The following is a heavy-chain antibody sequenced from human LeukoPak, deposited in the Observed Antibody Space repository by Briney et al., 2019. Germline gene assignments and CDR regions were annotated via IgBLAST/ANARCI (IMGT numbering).Heavy chain of an antibody. V-gene: IGHV3-23*01. CDR1: GFTFSNYA. J-gene: IGHJ4*02. CDR3: AKDDRLLRFLH. D-gene: IGHD3-16*01. Sequence: PGGSLRLSCAVSGFTFSNYATNWVRQAPGKGLEWVSGIIGSGGTTYYADSVKGRFTISRDNSKNTVYLQINNLRDEDTAVYYCAKDDRLLRFLHWGQGTLVTVSS. CDR2: IIGSGGTT.